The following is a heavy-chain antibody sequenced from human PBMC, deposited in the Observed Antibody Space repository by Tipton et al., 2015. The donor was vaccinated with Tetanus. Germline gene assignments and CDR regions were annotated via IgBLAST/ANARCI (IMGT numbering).Heavy chain of an antibody. CDR2: VWYDGRNK. V-gene: IGHV3-33*03. Sequence: SLRLSCAASGFTFRNYGMHWVRQAPGRGLEWVAIVWYDGRNKYYADSVEGRFTISRDNSKDTVYLQMNSLRGEDTAVYYCAKALGSSAWYGTWGQGTLVTVSS. CDR3: AKALGSSAWYGT. CDR1: GFTFRNYG. J-gene: IGHJ5*02. D-gene: IGHD6-13*01.